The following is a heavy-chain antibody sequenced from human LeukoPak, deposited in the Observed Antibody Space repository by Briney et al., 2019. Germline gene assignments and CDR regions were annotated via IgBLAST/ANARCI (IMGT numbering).Heavy chain of an antibody. Sequence: SETLSLTCTVSGGSISSGGYYWSWIRQHPGKGLEWFGYIYYSGSTYYNPSLKSRVTISADTSKNQFSLKLISVTTADTAVYYCARARSAAGSFDYWGQGTLVTVSS. CDR1: GGSISSGGYY. V-gene: IGHV4-31*03. CDR2: IYYSGST. CDR3: ARARSAAGSFDY. J-gene: IGHJ4*02. D-gene: IGHD6-13*01.